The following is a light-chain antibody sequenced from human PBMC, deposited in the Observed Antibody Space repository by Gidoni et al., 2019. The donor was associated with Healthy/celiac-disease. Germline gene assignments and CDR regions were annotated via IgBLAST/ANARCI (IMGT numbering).Light chain of an antibody. Sequence: DIQMTQSPSTLSASVGDRVTSTCRASPSISSWLAWYQQKPGKAPKLLIYDASSLESGVPSRFSSSGSGTEFTLTISSLQHDDFATYYCQQYNSYSRTFGQGTKVEIK. CDR1: PSISSW. CDR2: DAS. CDR3: QQYNSYSRT. J-gene: IGKJ1*01. V-gene: IGKV1-5*01.